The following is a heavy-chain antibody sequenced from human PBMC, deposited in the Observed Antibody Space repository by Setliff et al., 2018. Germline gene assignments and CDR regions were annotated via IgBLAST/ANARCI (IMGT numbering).Heavy chain of an antibody. CDR3: AREGRWDYSYPIY. Sequence: NPSETLSLTCSVSDDSFYSSSYYWAWIRQPPGRGLEWIGSISYDGATNYNSSLKSRVAMSLDVPERQFALKLSSVTAVDAAVYYCAREGRWDYSYPIYWGQGILVTVSS. J-gene: IGHJ4*02. V-gene: IGHV4-39*01. CDR1: DDSFYSSSYY. D-gene: IGHD4-4*01. CDR2: ISYDGAT.